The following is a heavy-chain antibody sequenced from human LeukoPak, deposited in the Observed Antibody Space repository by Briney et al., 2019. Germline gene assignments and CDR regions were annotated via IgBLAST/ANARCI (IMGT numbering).Heavy chain of an antibody. CDR2: ISYDGTNK. J-gene: IGHJ3*02. D-gene: IGHD3-10*01. CDR1: GFTFSYYG. CDR3: AKGIWVVRGVIGDAFDI. V-gene: IGHV3-30*18. Sequence: PGGSLRLSCVASGFTFSYYGMHWVRQAPGKGLEWVVVISYDGTNKYYSDSVKGRFTISRDNSKNTLYLQMNSLRAEDTAVYYCAKGIWVVRGVIGDAFDIWGQGTVVTV.